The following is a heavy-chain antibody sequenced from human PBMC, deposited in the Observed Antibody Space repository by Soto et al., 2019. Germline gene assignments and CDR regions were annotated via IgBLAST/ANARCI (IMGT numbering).Heavy chain of an antibody. D-gene: IGHD5-18*01. CDR1: GGTFSSYA. CDR2: IIPIFGTA. J-gene: IGHJ6*02. CDR3: ERIPKGMVTKGLYYYYRLDV. Sequence: SVKVSCKSSGGTFSSYAISWVRQAPGQGLEWMGGIIPIFGTANYAQNFQGRVTITADESPTTAYMEMRRLGSEETAVYYCERIPKGMVTKGLYYYYRLDVWGQGSTVPVS. V-gene: IGHV1-69*13.